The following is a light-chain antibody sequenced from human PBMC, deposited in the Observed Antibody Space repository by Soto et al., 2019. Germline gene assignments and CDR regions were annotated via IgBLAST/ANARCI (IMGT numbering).Light chain of an antibody. Sequence: EIVLTQSPGTLSLSPGERATLSCSASQSVTNDYVAWYQRKPGQAPRLLIYGASYRATDIPRRFSGSGSGTDFTLTITRLEPEDFAVYYCQQYGSSPPTFGQGTKVEIK. CDR3: QQYGSSPPT. J-gene: IGKJ1*01. CDR1: QSVTNDY. V-gene: IGKV3-20*01. CDR2: GAS.